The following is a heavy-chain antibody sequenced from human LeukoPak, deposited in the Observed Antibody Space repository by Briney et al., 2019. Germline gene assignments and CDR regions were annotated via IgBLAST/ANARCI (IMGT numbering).Heavy chain of an antibody. CDR1: GGSISSSNW. D-gene: IGHD3-10*01. CDR3: ARRAMVRGVTFDY. V-gene: IGHV4-4*03. Sequence: PGTLSLTCAVSGGSISSSNWWSWVRRPPGKGLEWIGEIYHSGSTNYNPSLKSRVTISVDKSKNQFSLKLSSVTAADTAVYYCARRAMVRGVTFDYWGQGTLVTVSS. J-gene: IGHJ4*02. CDR2: IYHSGST.